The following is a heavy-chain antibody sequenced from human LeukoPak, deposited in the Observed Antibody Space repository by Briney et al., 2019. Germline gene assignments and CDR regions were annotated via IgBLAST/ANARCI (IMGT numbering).Heavy chain of an antibody. CDR2: ISGSGGDT. CDR1: GFPFSTYA. Sequence: GGSLRLSCAASGFPFSTYAMSWVRQAPGKGLEWVSVISGSGGDTYYADSVKGRFTISGDNSKNTLYLQMNSLRAEDTAVYYCARVNGAYCSSTSCPSPHFDYWGQGTLVTVSS. V-gene: IGHV3-23*01. D-gene: IGHD2-2*01. CDR3: ARVNGAYCSSTSCPSPHFDY. J-gene: IGHJ4*02.